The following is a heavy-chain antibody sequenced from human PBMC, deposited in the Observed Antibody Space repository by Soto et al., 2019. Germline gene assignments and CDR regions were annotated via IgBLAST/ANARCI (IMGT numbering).Heavy chain of an antibody. J-gene: IGHJ5*02. CDR1: GFTFDDYA. CDR3: PKDTELGLAMIGLHH. CDR2: ISWNSGSI. Sequence: EVQLVESGGGLVQPGRSLRLSCAASGFTFDDYAMHWVRQAPGKGLEWVSGISWNSGSIGYADSVKGRFTISRDNAKNSLYLQMNSLRAEDTALYYCPKDTELGLAMIGLHHWGQGTLVTVSS. V-gene: IGHV3-9*01. D-gene: IGHD3-22*01.